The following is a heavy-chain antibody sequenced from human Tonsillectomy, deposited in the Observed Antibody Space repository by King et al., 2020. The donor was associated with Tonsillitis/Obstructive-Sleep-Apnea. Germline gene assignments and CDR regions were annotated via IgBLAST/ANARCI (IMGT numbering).Heavy chain of an antibody. CDR2: INHSGST. Sequence: VQLQQWGAGLLKPSETLSLTCAVYGGSFSGYYWSWIRQPPGKGLEWIGEINHSGSTNYNPSLKSRVTISVDTSKNQFSLKLSSVTAADTAVYYCARAPPLRFSDYWGQGTLVTVSS. V-gene: IGHV4-34*01. D-gene: IGHD3-3*01. CDR1: GGSFSGYY. CDR3: ARAPPLRFSDY. J-gene: IGHJ4*02.